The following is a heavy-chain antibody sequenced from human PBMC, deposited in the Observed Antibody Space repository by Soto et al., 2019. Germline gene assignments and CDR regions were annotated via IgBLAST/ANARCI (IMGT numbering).Heavy chain of an antibody. J-gene: IGHJ4*02. CDR3: ARGGEARPDN. CDR1: GFTFSNYG. CDR2: ISSSSSNI. V-gene: IGHV3-48*02. D-gene: IGHD6-6*01. Sequence: EVQLVESGGGLVQLGGSLRLSCAASGFTFSNYGMNWVRQAPGKGPEWVSYISSSSSNINYANSVKGRFTISRDNAKNSLYLQMNSLRDEDTAVYYCARGGEARPDNWGQGTLVNVSS.